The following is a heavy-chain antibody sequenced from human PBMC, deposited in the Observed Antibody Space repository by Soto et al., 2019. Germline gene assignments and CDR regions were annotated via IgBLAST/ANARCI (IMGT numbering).Heavy chain of an antibody. CDR3: ARNSRGYIYGYYFDS. CDR1: GGSVNNGSSY. V-gene: IGHV4-61*03. D-gene: IGHD5-18*01. Sequence: SETLSLTCTVSGGSVNNGSSYWSWIRQPPGKGLEWIGYIYHTGTSNHNPSLKSRVTMSVDTSKNLFSLKVNSVTAADTAVYYCARNSRGYIYGYYFDSWGQGTLVIVSS. CDR2: IYHTGTS. J-gene: IGHJ4*02.